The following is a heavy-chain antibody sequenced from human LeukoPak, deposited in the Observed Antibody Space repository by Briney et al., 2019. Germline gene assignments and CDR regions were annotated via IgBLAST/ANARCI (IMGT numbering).Heavy chain of an antibody. J-gene: IGHJ4*02. CDR3: ARFHYGSDY. CDR1: GITFSSYG. D-gene: IGHD3-10*01. V-gene: IGHV3-21*01. Sequence: PGGSLRLSCAASGITFSSYGMSWVRQAPGKGLEWVSSISSSSSYIYYADSVKGRFTISRDNAKNSLYLQMNSLRAEDTAVYYCARFHYGSDYWGQGTLVTVSS. CDR2: ISSSSSYI.